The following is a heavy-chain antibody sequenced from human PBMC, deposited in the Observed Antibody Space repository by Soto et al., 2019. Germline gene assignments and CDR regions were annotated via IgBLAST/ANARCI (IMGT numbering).Heavy chain of an antibody. D-gene: IGHD3-22*01. CDR1: GFTFSSYG. V-gene: IGHV3-30*18. CDR2: ISYDGSNK. J-gene: IGHJ4*02. Sequence: GGSRRLSCAASGFTFSSYGMHWVRQAPGKGLEWVAVISYDGSNKYYADSVKGRFTISRDNSKNTLYLQMNSLRAEDTAVYYCAKDMNYYDSSGYHDYWGQGTLVTVSS. CDR3: AKDMNYYDSSGYHDY.